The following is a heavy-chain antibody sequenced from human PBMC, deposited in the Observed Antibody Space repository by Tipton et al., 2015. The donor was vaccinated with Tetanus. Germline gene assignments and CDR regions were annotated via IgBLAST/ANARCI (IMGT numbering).Heavy chain of an antibody. CDR3: AVIVVVFKNAFDI. CDR1: GYTFTGYY. CDR2: IIPIFGTA. J-gene: IGHJ3*02. D-gene: IGHD3-22*01. Sequence: QSGAEVKKPGASVKVSCKASGYTFTGYYMHWVRQAPGQGLEWMGGIIPIFGTANYAQKFQGRVTITADESTSTAYMELSSLRSEDTAVYYCAVIVVVFKNAFDIWGQGTMVTVSS. V-gene: IGHV1-69*13.